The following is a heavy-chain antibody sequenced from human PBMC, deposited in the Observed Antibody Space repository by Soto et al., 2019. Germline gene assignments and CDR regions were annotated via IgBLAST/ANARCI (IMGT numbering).Heavy chain of an antibody. CDR1: GYTFTSYY. D-gene: IGHD2-2*01. CDR2: ISAYNGNT. CDR3: ARDAQYCSSTSCPSVYYYYGMDV. V-gene: IGHV1-18*04. Sequence: ASVKVSCKASGYTFTSYYMHWVRQAPGQGLEWMGWISAYNGNTNYAQKLQGRVTMTTDTSTSTAYMELRSLRSDDTAVYYCARDAQYCSSTSCPSVYYYYGMDVWGQGTTVTVSS. J-gene: IGHJ6*02.